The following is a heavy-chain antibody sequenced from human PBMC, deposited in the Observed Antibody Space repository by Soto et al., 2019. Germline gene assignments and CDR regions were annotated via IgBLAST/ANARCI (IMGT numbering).Heavy chain of an antibody. CDR1: GYTFTNYW. CDR2: IYPGDSDT. V-gene: IGHV5-51*01. J-gene: IGHJ4*02. Sequence: PGESLKISCNGSGYTFTNYWIGWVRQMPGRGLEWMGIIYPGDSDTRYSPSFEGQVTISADKSSSTAYLQWSSLKDSDTAIYYCARRGSSSPSYNFDFWGQGTPVTVSS. D-gene: IGHD6-13*01. CDR3: ARRGSSSPSYNFDF.